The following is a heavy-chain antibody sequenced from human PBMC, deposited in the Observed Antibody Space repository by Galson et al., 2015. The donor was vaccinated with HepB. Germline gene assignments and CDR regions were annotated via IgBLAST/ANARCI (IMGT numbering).Heavy chain of an antibody. CDR2: IYPGDSHT. V-gene: IGHV5-51*01. CDR1: GYSFTTYW. J-gene: IGHJ3*02. Sequence: QSGAEVKKPGESLKISCKASGYSFTTYWIDWVRQMPGKGLEWMGIIYPGDSHTRYSPSFQGQVTISVGKSISTAFLQWSSLKASDTAIYYCARHPKTYYYGSGSPTDAFDIWGQGTMVTVSS. D-gene: IGHD3-10*01. CDR3: ARHPKTYYYGSGSPTDAFDI.